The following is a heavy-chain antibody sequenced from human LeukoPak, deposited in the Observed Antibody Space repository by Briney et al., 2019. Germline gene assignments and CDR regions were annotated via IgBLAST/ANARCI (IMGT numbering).Heavy chain of an antibody. V-gene: IGHV1-2*02. CDR3: AREVSVTARAFDI. CDR1: GYTFTGYY. J-gene: IGHJ3*02. D-gene: IGHD5-18*01. CDR2: INPNSGGT. Sequence: ASVKVSCKASGYTFTGYYMHWVRQAPGQGLEWMGWINPNSGGTNYAQKFQARVTMTRDTSISTAYTELSRLRSDDTAVYYCAREVSVTARAFDIWGQGTMVTVSS.